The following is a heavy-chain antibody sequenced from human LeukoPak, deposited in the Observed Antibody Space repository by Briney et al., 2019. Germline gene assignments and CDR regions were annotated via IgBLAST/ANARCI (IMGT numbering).Heavy chain of an antibody. Sequence: GGSLRLSCAASGFTFSSYAMHWVRQAPGKGLEWVAVISYDGSNKYYADSVKGRFTISRDNSKNTLYLQMISLRAEDTAVYYCARSRPVVTMVRGVIPHFDYWGQGTLVTVSS. J-gene: IGHJ4*02. CDR2: ISYDGSNK. D-gene: IGHD3-10*01. CDR1: GFTFSSYA. V-gene: IGHV3-30*04. CDR3: ARSRPVVTMVRGVIPHFDY.